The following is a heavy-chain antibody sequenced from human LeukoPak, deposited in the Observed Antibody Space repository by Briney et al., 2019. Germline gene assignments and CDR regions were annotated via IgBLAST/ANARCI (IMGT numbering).Heavy chain of an antibody. CDR3: ARPSNSGYDF. J-gene: IGHJ4*02. V-gene: IGHV5-51*01. CDR2: IYPSDSDI. CDR1: GYSFTNYW. Sequence: GESLKISCKASGYSFTNYWIGWVRQMPGKGLEWMGIIYPSDSDIRYSPSFQGQVTISADKSISTAYLQWSSLKASDTGMYYCARPSNSGYDFWGQGALVTVSS. D-gene: IGHD5-12*01.